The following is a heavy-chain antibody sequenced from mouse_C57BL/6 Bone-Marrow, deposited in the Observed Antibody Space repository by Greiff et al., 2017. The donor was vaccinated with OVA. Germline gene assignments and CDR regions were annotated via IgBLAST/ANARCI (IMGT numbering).Heavy chain of an antibody. D-gene: IGHD1-1*01. Sequence: VQLVESGAELARPGASVKLSCKASGYTFTSYGISWVKQRTGQGLEWIGEIYPRSGNTYYNEKFKGKATLTAGKSSSTAYMELRSLTSEDSAVYFCARPLYGSSPPFAYWGQGTLVTVSA. CDR2: IYPRSGNT. CDR1: GYTFTSYG. V-gene: IGHV1-81*01. CDR3: ARPLYGSSPPFAY. J-gene: IGHJ3*01.